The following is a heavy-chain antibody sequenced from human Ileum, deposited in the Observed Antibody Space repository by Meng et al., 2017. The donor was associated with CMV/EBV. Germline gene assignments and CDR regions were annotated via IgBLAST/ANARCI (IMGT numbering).Heavy chain of an antibody. V-gene: IGHV5-51*01. CDR1: GYSFPSYW. CDR2: IYPGDSDT. D-gene: IGHD2/OR15-2a*01. J-gene: IGHJ4*02. CDR3: ARHSDFLEHCNGTDCPTDY. Sequence: SCKGSGYSFPSYWIGWVRQMPGKGLEWMGIIYPGDSDTKHSPSLQRHVTIPADKSISTAYLQWSSLKDSDTAMYYCARHSDFLEHCNGTDCPTDYWGQGTLVTVSS.